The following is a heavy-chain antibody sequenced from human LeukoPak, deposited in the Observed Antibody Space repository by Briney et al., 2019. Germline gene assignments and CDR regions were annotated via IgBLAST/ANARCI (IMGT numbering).Heavy chain of an antibody. CDR2: ISSSGNYI. CDR1: KLTFSRYK. J-gene: IGHJ4*02. D-gene: IGHD3-10*01. Sequence: GGSLRLSCAGSKLTFSRYKMNWVRQAPGKGLEWVSSISSSGNYIDYADSVKGRFNISRDNANNSVYLQMDSLRVEDTAVYYCARLMVRGVTWGSPLDYWGQGILVTVSS. CDR3: ARLMVRGVTWGSPLDY. V-gene: IGHV3-21*01.